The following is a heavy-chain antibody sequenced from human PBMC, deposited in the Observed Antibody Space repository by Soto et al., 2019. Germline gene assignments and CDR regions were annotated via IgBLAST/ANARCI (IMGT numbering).Heavy chain of an antibody. V-gene: IGHV3-30*18. J-gene: IGHJ4*02. CDR2: TSYDGRNN. CDR3: AKDTYYHDSSGFYVFDY. D-gene: IGHD3-22*01. Sequence: GGSLRLSCAASGSIFSSYGMHWVRQAPGKGLEWVAVTSYDGRNNNYADSVRGRFTISRDNSKNTLYLQMNSLRAEDTDVYYCAKDTYYHDSSGFYVFDYWGQGTPVTVSS. CDR1: GSIFSSYG.